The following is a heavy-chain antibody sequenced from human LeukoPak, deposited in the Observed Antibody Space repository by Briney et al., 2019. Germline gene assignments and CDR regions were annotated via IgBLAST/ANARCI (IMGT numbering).Heavy chain of an antibody. Sequence: GGSLRLSCAASGFTVSSNYMSWVRQAPGKGLEWVSVIYSGGSTYYADSVKGRFTISRDNSKNTLYLQMSSLRAEDTAVYYCARDRKRGDYYYMDVWGKGTTVTVSS. D-gene: IGHD3-16*01. CDR1: GFTVSSNY. CDR2: IYSGGST. J-gene: IGHJ6*03. CDR3: ARDRKRGDYYYMDV. V-gene: IGHV3-66*02.